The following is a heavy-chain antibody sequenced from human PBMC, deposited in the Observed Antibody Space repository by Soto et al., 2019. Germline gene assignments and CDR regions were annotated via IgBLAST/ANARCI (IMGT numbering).Heavy chain of an antibody. V-gene: IGHV1-46*03. CDR2: INPSGGST. CDR1: GYTFTSYY. J-gene: IGHJ6*02. Sequence: QVQLVQSGAEVKKPGASVKVSCKASGYTFTSYYMHWVRQAPGQGLEWMGIINPSGGSTSYAQKFKGRVTMTRDTSTSTVYMELSSLRSEDTAVYYCARWGALDGMDVWGQGTTVTVSS. D-gene: IGHD3-16*01. CDR3: ARWGALDGMDV.